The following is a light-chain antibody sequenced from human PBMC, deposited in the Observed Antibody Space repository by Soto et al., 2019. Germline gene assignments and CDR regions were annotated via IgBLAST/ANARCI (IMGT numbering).Light chain of an antibody. CDR2: GAS. J-gene: IGKJ2*01. CDR3: QQSDSIHFP. CDR1: QNIANY. V-gene: IGKV1-39*01. Sequence: DIQMTQSPSSLSASVGDRVAFTCRASQNIANYLSWYAQKTGKAPKFLIYGASSLQSGVTSRISSSGSGIHFTITISSLHPEDFATYYCQQSDSIHFPFGQGTKLEMK.